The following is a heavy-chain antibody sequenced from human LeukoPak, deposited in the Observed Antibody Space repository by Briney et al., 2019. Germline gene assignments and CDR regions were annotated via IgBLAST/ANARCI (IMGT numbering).Heavy chain of an antibody. D-gene: IGHD3-16*01. CDR1: GGSISSGDYY. CDR3: ARGGGRWLPYYYYMDV. Sequence: SETLSLTCTVSGGSISSGDYYWSWIRQPPGKGLEWIGYIYYSGSTYYNPSPKSRVTISVDTSKNQFSLRLSSVTAADTAVYYCARGGGRWLPYYYYMDVWGKGTTVTVSS. CDR2: IYYSGST. J-gene: IGHJ6*03. V-gene: IGHV4-30-4*02.